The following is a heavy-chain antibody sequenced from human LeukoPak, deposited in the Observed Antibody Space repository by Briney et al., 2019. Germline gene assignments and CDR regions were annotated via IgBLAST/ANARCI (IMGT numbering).Heavy chain of an antibody. D-gene: IGHD6-19*01. CDR2: IYPGDSDT. CDR1: GSSFTSYW. Sequence: GESLKISCKGSGSSFTSYWIGWVRQMPGKGLEWMGIIYPGDSDTRYSPSFQGQVTISADKSISTAYLQWSSLKASDTAMYYCARQSSGWYYYYYMDVWSKGTTVTVSS. CDR3: ARQSSGWYYYYYMDV. V-gene: IGHV5-51*01. J-gene: IGHJ6*03.